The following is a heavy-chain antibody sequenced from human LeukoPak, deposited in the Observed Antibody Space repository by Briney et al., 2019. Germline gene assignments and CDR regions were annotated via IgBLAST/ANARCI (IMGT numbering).Heavy chain of an antibody. Sequence: GGSLRLSCAASGITFRTYGMHWVRHTPGKGLEWVAVISYDGSNKDYADSVKGRFTISRDNAKNSLYLQMNSLRAEDTAVYFCARDRGDGYNLDAFDIWGQGTMVTVSS. CDR1: GITFRTYG. V-gene: IGHV3-33*08. CDR2: ISYDGSNK. CDR3: ARDRGDGYNLDAFDI. J-gene: IGHJ3*02. D-gene: IGHD5-24*01.